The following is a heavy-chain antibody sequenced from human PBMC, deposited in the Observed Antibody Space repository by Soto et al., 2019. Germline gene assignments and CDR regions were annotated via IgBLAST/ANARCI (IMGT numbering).Heavy chain of an antibody. D-gene: IGHD3-22*01. CDR2: SRGKAQGYTT. V-gene: IGHV3-72*01. CDR3: CRAPYFSDSRGYTRCFDY. CDR1: GFTLSDHY. J-gene: IGHJ4*02. Sequence: EVQLVESGGGLVQPGGSLRLSCAASGFTLSDHYIDWVRQAPGKGLEWVGRSRGKAQGYTTEYAASVKGRFFTSRDDSKNSGYQQMTSLKTEDTAVDYCCRAPYFSDSRGYTRCFDYWGQGTLVTVSS.